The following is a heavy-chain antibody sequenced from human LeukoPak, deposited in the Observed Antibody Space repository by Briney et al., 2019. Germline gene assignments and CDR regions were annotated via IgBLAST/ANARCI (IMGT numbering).Heavy chain of an antibody. Sequence: GGSLRLSCAVSGFTFSSYSMNWVRQAPGKGLEWVSYISSSSSTTYYADSVKARFTISRDNAQNSLYLQMNSLRAEDTAVYYCAREEVFGGPDYAGNGFDYWGQGTLVTVSS. D-gene: IGHD4-23*01. V-gene: IGHV3-48*01. CDR3: AREEVFGGPDYAGNGFDY. CDR2: ISSSSSTT. CDR1: GFTFSSYS. J-gene: IGHJ4*02.